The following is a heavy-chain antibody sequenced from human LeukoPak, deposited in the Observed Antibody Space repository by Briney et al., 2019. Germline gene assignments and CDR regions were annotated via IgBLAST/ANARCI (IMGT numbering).Heavy chain of an antibody. J-gene: IGHJ3*02. Sequence: GESLQISCKGSGYSFTSYWIGWVRQMPGKGLEWMGIIYPGDSDTRYSPSFQGQVTISADKSISTAYLQWSSLKASDTAMYYCARHGKGASVGPMGAFDIWGQGTMVTVSS. CDR3: ARHGKGASVGPMGAFDI. CDR2: IYPGDSDT. V-gene: IGHV5-51*01. CDR1: GYSFTSYW. D-gene: IGHD1-1*01.